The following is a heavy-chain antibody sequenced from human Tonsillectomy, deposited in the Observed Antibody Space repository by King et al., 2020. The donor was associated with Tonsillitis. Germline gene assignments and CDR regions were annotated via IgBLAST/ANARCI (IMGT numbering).Heavy chain of an antibody. D-gene: IGHD5-18*01. Sequence: GQLVQSGGGVVQPGRSLRLSCAASGFTFSSFGMHWVRQAPGKGLEWVAVISYDGSNKYYADSVKGRFIISRDNSKNTLYLQMNSLRDEDTAVYHCAKDRGDVDPGSYGMDVWGQGTTVTVSS. CDR2: ISYDGSNK. V-gene: IGHV3-30*18. CDR3: AKDRGDVDPGSYGMDV. CDR1: GFTFSSFG. J-gene: IGHJ6*02.